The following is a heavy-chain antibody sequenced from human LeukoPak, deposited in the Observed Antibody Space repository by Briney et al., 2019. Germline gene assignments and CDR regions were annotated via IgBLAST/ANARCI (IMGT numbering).Heavy chain of an antibody. CDR3: ARTRITIFGVAGIDAFDI. J-gene: IGHJ3*02. CDR2: HSGST. Sequence: HSGSTYYNPSLKSRVTISVDRSKNQFSLKLSSVTAADTAVYYCARTRITIFGVAGIDAFDIWGQGTMVTVSS. V-gene: IGHV4-30-2*01. D-gene: IGHD3-3*01.